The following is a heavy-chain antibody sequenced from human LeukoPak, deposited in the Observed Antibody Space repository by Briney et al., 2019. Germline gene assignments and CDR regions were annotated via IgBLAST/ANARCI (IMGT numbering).Heavy chain of an antibody. Sequence: SETLSLTCVVSGGSVSGNYWGWIRQPPGRGLEWIGYVYYSGSTNYNPSFKSRITISVDTSRNQFSLQLSSVTAADTAVYYCARIHRYCSGGACYVLDNWGQGTLVAVSS. CDR2: VYYSGST. J-gene: IGHJ4*02. D-gene: IGHD2-15*01. CDR3: ARIHRYCSGGACYVLDN. V-gene: IGHV4-59*02. CDR1: GGSVSGNY.